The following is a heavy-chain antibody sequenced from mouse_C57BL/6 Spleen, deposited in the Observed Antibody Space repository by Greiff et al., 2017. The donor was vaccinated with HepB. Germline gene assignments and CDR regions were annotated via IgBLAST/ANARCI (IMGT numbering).Heavy chain of an antibody. J-gene: IGHJ2*01. CDR1: GYTFTDYE. Sequence: QVQLQQSGAELVRPGASVSLSCKASGYTFTDYEMHWVKQTPVHGLEWIGAIDPETGVTAYNQKFKSKAILTANKSSSAAYMKLHSLTSDDSAVYCCTGLSLDYWGQGTTLTVSS. V-gene: IGHV1-15*01. CDR3: TGLSLDY. CDR2: IDPETGVT.